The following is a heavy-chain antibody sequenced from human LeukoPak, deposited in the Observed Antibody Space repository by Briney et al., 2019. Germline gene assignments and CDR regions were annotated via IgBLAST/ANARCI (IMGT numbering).Heavy chain of an antibody. Sequence: SETLSLTCTVSGGSISSYYWSWIRQPPGKGLEWIGYIYYSGSTSYNPSLKSRVTISVDTSKNHFSLKLSSVTAADTAVYYCARYSGSYPHDAFDIWGQGTMVTVSS. J-gene: IGHJ3*02. V-gene: IGHV4-59*01. CDR1: GGSISSYY. CDR2: IYYSGST. CDR3: ARYSGSYPHDAFDI. D-gene: IGHD1-26*01.